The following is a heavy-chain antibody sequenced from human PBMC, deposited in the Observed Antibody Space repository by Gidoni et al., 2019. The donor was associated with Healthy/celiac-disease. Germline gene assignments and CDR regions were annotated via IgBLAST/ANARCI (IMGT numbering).Heavy chain of an antibody. CDR3: AREAYGGTWDFDY. CDR2: IYYSGST. J-gene: IGHJ4*02. Sequence: QVQLQESGPGLVKPSETLSLTCTVSGCSISSYYWSWIRQPPGKGLEWIGYIYYSGSTNYNPSLKSRVTISVDTSKNQFSLKLSSVTAADTAVYYCAREAYGGTWDFDYWGQGTLVTVSS. CDR1: GCSISSYY. V-gene: IGHV4-59*01. D-gene: IGHD2-15*01.